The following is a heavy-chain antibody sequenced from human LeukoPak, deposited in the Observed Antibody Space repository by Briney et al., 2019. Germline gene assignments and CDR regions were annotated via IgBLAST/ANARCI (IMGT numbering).Heavy chain of an antibody. Sequence: GGSLRLSCAASGFTFSSYAMSWVRQAPGKGLEYVSAISTNGGTTYYANSVKGRFTISGDNSKSTLYLQMGSLRAEDMAVYYCARVLDYYDSSGFSSPGLDFWGQGTLVTVSS. CDR1: GFTFSSYA. D-gene: IGHD3-22*01. CDR2: ISTNGGTT. CDR3: ARVLDYYDSSGFSSPGLDF. V-gene: IGHV3-64*01. J-gene: IGHJ4*02.